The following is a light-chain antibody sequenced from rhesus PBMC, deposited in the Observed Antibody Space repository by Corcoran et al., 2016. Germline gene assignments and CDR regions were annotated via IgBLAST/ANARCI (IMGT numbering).Light chain of an antibody. CDR3: QKYNDWPRT. V-gene: IGKV3-42*02. CDR1: QSVGST. CDR2: YAS. J-gene: IGKJ1*01. Sequence: EIVMTQSPATLSLSPGERATLSCRASQSVGSTLAWYQQQPGQAPRLLIYYASSRDTGIPDRFSGRGSGTEFTLTISSLDPEDVGVYYCQKYNDWPRTFGQGTKVEIK.